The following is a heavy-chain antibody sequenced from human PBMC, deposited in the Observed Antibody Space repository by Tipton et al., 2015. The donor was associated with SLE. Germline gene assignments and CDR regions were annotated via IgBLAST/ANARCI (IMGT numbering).Heavy chain of an antibody. CDR1: GFTFADYA. D-gene: IGHD4-17*01. CDR2: ILYDGSTE. CDR3: ASRSGFYYGLDV. V-gene: IGHV3-30*04. J-gene: IGHJ6*02. Sequence: SLRLSCTTSGFTFADYALSWVRQPPGKGLEWVGLILYDGSTEYYADSVKGRFTISRDNSKNTLYLQINSLRVEDTAVYYCASRSGFYYGLDVWGHGTTVTVSS.